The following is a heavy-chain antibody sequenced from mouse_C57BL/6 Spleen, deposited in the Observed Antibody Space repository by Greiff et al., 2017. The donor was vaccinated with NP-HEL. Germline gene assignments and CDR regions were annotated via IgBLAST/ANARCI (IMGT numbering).Heavy chain of an antibody. D-gene: IGHD2-5*01. CDR3: ARLSTIVTYYAMDY. V-gene: IGHV5-6*01. CDR2: ISSGGSYT. Sequence: EVQLVESGGDLVKPGGSLKLSCAASGFTFSSYGMSWVRQTPDKRLEWVATISSGGSYTYSPDSVKGRFTISRDNAKNTLYLQMSSLKSEDTAMYYCARLSTIVTYYAMDYWGQGTSVTVSS. CDR1: GFTFSSYG. J-gene: IGHJ4*01.